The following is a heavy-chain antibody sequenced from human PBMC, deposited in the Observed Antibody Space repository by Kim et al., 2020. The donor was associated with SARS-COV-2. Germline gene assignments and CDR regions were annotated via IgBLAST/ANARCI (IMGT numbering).Heavy chain of an antibody. D-gene: IGHD6-13*01. CDR1: GGTFSSYA. CDR3: ARGPIPISTGYSSSWSLDY. CDR2: IIPIFGTA. V-gene: IGHV1-69*06. Sequence: SVKVSCKASGGTFSSYAISWVRQAPGQGLEWMGGIIPIFGTANYAQKFQGRVTITADKSTSTAYMELSSLRSEDTAVYYCARGPIPISTGYSSSWSLDYWGQGTLVTVSS. J-gene: IGHJ4*02.